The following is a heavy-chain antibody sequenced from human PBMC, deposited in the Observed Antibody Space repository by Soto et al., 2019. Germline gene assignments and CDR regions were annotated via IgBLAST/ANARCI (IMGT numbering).Heavy chain of an antibody. CDR3: AKWNGGFDY. CDR1: GFTFSSYG. J-gene: IGHJ4*02. CDR2: ISYDGSYK. D-gene: IGHD3-16*01. Sequence: QVQLVESGGGVVQPGRSLRLSCAASGFTFSSYGMHWVRQAPGKGLEWVAVISYDGSYKYYADSVKGRFTISRDNSKNQLYLQMNRLRAEETAGYYCAKWNGGFDYWGQGTLVTVSS. V-gene: IGHV3-30*18.